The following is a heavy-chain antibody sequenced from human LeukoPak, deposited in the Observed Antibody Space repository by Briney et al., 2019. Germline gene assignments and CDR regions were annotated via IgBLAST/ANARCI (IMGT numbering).Heavy chain of an antibody. D-gene: IGHD5-18*01. J-gene: IGHJ4*02. Sequence: PGRSLRLSCAASGFTFSSYGMHWVRQAPGKGLEWVAVIWYDGSNKYYADSVKGRFTISRDNSKNTLYLQMNSLRAEDTAVYYCAKVGITGYSYGYYFDYWGQGTLATVSS. CDR2: IWYDGSNK. CDR3: AKVGITGYSYGYYFDY. CDR1: GFTFSSYG. V-gene: IGHV3-33*06.